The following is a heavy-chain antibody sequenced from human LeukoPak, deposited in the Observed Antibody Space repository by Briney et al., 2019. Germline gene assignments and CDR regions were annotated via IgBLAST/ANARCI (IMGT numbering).Heavy chain of an antibody. CDR1: GFTFSSFG. CDR3: APRVVVITAPFDY. Sequence: GGSLRLSCAASGFTFSSFGMHWVRQAPGKGLEWVAFIRYDGTDKYYADSVRGPFTISRDNSKNTLYLQMNSLRPEDTAVYYCAPRVVVITAPFDYWGQGTLVTVSS. J-gene: IGHJ4*02. CDR2: IRYDGTDK. V-gene: IGHV3-30*02. D-gene: IGHD2-21*01.